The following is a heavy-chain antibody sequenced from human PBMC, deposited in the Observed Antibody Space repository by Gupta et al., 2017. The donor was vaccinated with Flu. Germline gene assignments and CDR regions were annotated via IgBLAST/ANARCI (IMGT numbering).Heavy chain of an antibody. CDR3: ARGTTSGVVYYFDF. D-gene: IGHD3-3*01. J-gene: IGHJ4*02. CDR1: GSTFDDFY. V-gene: IGHV1-2*02. Sequence: QVSPVQSGAEVKKPGASVWISCKASGSTFDDFYIHWVRQAPGQGLEWLGWINPHTGVTHFAQKFQDKITMTRDTSVTSAYMALNTLTSDDTAVYYCARGTTSGVVYYFDFWGQGTLVTVSS. CDR2: INPHTGVT.